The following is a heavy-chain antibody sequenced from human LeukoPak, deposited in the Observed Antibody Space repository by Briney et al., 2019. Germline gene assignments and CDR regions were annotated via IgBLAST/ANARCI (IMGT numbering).Heavy chain of an antibody. V-gene: IGHV4-39*07. Sequence: SETLSLTCTVSGGSISSSSYYWGWIRQPPGKGLEWIGSIYYSGSTYYNPSLKSRVTISVDTSKNQFSLQLNSVTPEDTAVYYCARDQEYYYDSSGYYHFDYWGQGTLVTVSS. CDR2: IYYSGST. CDR3: ARDQEYYYDSSGYYHFDY. D-gene: IGHD3-22*01. CDR1: GGSISSSSYY. J-gene: IGHJ4*02.